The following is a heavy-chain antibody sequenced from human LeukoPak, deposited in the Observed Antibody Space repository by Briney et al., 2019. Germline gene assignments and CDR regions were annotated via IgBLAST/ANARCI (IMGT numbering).Heavy chain of an antibody. J-gene: IGHJ4*02. CDR1: GFTFSNYG. V-gene: IGHV3-30*18. Sequence: PGRSLRLSCAASGFTFSNYGMHWVRQAPGMGLEWVALISYDGSRKYFADSVKGRFTISRDNSRNTLYLQVNSPSTEDTAVYYCAKGRGSGSPFFDYCGQGTLVTVSS. CDR2: ISYDGSRK. D-gene: IGHD3-10*01. CDR3: AKGRGSGSPFFDY.